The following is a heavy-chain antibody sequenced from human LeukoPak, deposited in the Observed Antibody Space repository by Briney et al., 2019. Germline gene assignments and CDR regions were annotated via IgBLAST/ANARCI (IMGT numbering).Heavy chain of an antibody. V-gene: IGHV4-31*03. J-gene: IGHJ4*02. CDR1: GGSISSGGYS. Sequence: SETLSLTCTVSGGSISSGGYSWSWIRQHPGKGLEWIGYIYYSGSTYYNPSLKSRVTISVDTSKNQFSLKLSSVTAADTAVYYCASFNELLYYYDSSGAYFDYWGQGTLVTVSS. CDR2: IYYSGST. CDR3: ASFNELLYYYDSSGAYFDY. D-gene: IGHD3-22*01.